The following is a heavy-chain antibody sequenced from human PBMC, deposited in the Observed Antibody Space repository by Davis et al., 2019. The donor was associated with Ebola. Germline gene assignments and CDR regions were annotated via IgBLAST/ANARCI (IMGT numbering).Heavy chain of an antibody. D-gene: IGHD4/OR15-4a*01. CDR1: GYTFTSYD. Sequence: ASVKVSCKASGYTFTSYDINWVRQATGQGLEWMGWMNPNSGNTGYAQKFQGRVTMTRNTSISTAYMELSSLRSEDTAVYYCARRLIYGGQSRNYNWFDPWGQGTLVTVSS. CDR3: ARRLIYGGQSRNYNWFDP. V-gene: IGHV1-8*01. CDR2: MNPNSGNT. J-gene: IGHJ5*02.